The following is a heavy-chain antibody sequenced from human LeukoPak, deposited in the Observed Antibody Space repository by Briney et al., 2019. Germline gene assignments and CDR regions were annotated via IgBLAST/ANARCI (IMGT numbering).Heavy chain of an antibody. Sequence: SETLSLTCTVSGDSISSYYWSWIRQPPGKGLEWIGYIYYSGSTNYNPSLKSRVTISVDTSKNQFSLKLSSVTAADTSVYYCARDTRGYSSGWSIWFDPWGQGTLVTVSS. V-gene: IGHV4-59*01. CDR1: GDSISSYY. CDR2: IYYSGST. J-gene: IGHJ5*02. CDR3: ARDTRGYSSGWSIWFDP. D-gene: IGHD6-19*01.